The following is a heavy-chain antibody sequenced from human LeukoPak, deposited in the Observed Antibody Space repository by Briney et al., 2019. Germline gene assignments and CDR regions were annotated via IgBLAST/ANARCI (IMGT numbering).Heavy chain of an antibody. CDR3: ASRYFDWLSDYYMDV. D-gene: IGHD3-9*01. CDR2: INTNTGNP. J-gene: IGHJ6*03. CDR1: GYTFTSYA. Sequence: ASVKVSCKASGYTFTSYAMNWVRQAPGQGLEWMGWINTNTGNPTYAQGFTGRFVFSLDTSVSTAYLQISSLKAEDTAVYYCASRYFDWLSDYYMDVWGKGTTVTVSS. V-gene: IGHV7-4-1*02.